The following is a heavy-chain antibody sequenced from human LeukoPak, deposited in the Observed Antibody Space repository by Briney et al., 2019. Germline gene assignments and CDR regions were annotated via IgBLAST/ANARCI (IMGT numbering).Heavy chain of an antibody. D-gene: IGHD3-22*01. J-gene: IGHJ4*02. CDR3: ARASYYYDSSGYPGYYFDY. Sequence: ASVKVSCKASGYTFTDYYMHWVRQAPGQGLEWMGWINPNSGGTNYAQKFQGRVNMTRDTSISTAYMELSRLRSDDTAVYYCARASYYYDSSGYPGYYFDYWGQGTWSPSPQ. CDR2: INPNSGGT. V-gene: IGHV1-2*02. CDR1: GYTFTDYY.